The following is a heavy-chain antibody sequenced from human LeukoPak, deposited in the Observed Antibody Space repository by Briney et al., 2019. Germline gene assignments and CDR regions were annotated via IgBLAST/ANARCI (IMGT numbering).Heavy chain of an antibody. Sequence: ASVKVSCKASGYTFTGYYMHWVRQAPGQGLEWMGWINPNSGGTNYAQKFQGWVTMTRDTSISTAYMELSRLRSDDTAVYYCALSGSSSWYGLEDAGFHWGQGTLVTVSS. D-gene: IGHD6-13*01. J-gene: IGHJ4*02. CDR3: ALSGSSSWYGLEDAGFH. V-gene: IGHV1-2*04. CDR2: INPNSGGT. CDR1: GYTFTGYY.